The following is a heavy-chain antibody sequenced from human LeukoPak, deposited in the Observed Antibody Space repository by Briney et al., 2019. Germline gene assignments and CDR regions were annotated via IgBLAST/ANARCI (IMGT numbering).Heavy chain of an antibody. CDR1: GFTFTSSA. Sequence: SVKVSCKASGFTFTSSAMQWVRQARGQRLEWIGWIVVGSGNTNYAQKFQERVTITRDMSTSTAYMELSSLRSEDTAVYYCAAGPKGTAGMDVWGQETTVTVSS. V-gene: IGHV1-58*02. CDR3: AAGPKGTAGMDV. D-gene: IGHD3-10*01. J-gene: IGHJ6*02. CDR2: IVVGSGNT.